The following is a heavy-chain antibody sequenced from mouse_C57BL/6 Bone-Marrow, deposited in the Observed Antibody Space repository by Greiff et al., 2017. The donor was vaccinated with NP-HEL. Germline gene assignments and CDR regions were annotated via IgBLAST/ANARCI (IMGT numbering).Heavy chain of an antibody. Sequence: QVQLKESGAELVMPGASVKLSCKASGYTFTSYWMHWVKQRPGQGLEWIGEIDPSDSYTNYNQKFKGKSTLTVDKSSSTAYMQLSSLTSEDSAVYYCALINYYTVGDYWDQGTTITVSS. CDR2: IDPSDSYT. CDR3: ALINYYTVGDY. V-gene: IGHV1-69*01. CDR1: GYTFTSYW. J-gene: IGHJ2*01. D-gene: IGHD1-1*01.